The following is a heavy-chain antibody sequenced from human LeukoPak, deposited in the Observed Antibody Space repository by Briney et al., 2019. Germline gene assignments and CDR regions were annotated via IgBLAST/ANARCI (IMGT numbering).Heavy chain of an antibody. Sequence: SETLSLTCTASGGSIMVAAYSWSWIRQPPGKGLEWIGYIYYSGRTYYNPSLKGRVTVSLDGSKNQFSLKLSSVTAADTAVYFCARGYGDNSGAFDIWGQGSLVTVSS. D-gene: IGHD4-23*01. CDR1: GGSIMVAAYS. CDR3: ARGYGDNSGAFDI. J-gene: IGHJ3*02. V-gene: IGHV4-30-2*01. CDR2: IYYSGRT.